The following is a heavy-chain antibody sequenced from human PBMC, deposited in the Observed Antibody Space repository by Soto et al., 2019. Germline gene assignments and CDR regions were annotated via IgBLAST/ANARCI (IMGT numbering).Heavy chain of an antibody. Sequence: QLHLVQSGAVVKKPGASVTVSCSASGYPVTAYYMHWVRQAPGRGLEWMGGINPATGAAKYTQTFQGRVPLARDPAAGTVFMGLGGLDSGGTAGFYWARGGGVGVAGSAAFDMWGQGTLVTVSS. CDR1: GYPVTAYY. CDR2: INPATGAA. D-gene: IGHD3-3*01. CDR3: ARGGGVGVAGSAAFDM. V-gene: IGHV1-2*02. J-gene: IGHJ3*02.